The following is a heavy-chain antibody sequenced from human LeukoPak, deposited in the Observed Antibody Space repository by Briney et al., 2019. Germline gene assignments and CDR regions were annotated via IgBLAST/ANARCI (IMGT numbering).Heavy chain of an antibody. V-gene: IGHV1-69*04. CDR2: IIPILGIA. CDR1: GGTFSSYA. J-gene: IGHJ6*02. D-gene: IGHD1-14*01. Sequence: GASVKVSCKASGGTFSSYAISWVRQAPGQGLEWMGRIIPILGIANYAQKFQGRVTITADKSTSAAYMELSSLRSEDTAVYYCARAGGIHVESDYYYYYGMDVWGQGTTVTVSS. CDR3: ARAGGIHVESDYYYYYGMDV.